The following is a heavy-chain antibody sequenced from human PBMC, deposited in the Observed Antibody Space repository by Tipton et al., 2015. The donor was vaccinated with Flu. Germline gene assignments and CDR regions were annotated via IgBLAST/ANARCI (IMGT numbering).Heavy chain of an antibody. Sequence: LRLSCTVSGGSISSDSFYWGWIRQPPGKGLEWIGSIYYSGSTYQTPSLKSRVTISVDTSKNQFSLRLTPVTAADTAVYYCARSNRGIFSPAFDPWGQGILVTVSS. CDR1: GGSISSDSFY. V-gene: IGHV4-39*07. D-gene: IGHD2-15*01. J-gene: IGHJ5*02. CDR3: ARSNRGIFSPAFDP. CDR2: IYYSGST.